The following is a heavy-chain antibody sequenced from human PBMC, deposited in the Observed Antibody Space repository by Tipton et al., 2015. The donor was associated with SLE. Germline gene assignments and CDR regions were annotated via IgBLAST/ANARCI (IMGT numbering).Heavy chain of an antibody. CDR1: GFTFSSFA. CDR3: AKNRYYYDSSGYWGY. Sequence: SLRLSCVVSGFTFSSFAMSWVRQAPGKGLGWVSAISGSGGSTYYADSVKGRFTISRDNSKTTLYLQMNSLRAEDTAVYYCAKNRYYYDSSGYWGYWGQGTLVTVSS. V-gene: IGHV3-23*01. D-gene: IGHD3-22*01. J-gene: IGHJ4*02. CDR2: ISGSGGST.